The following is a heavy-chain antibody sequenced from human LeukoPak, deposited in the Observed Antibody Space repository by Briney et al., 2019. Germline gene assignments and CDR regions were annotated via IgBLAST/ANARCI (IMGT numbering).Heavy chain of an antibody. Sequence: RGSLRLSRAASGFTFSSYGMHWVRQAPGKGLEWVAVISYDGSNKYYADSVKGRFTISRDNSKNTLYLQMNSLRAEDTAVYYCAKDGARGDFDYWGQGTLVTVSS. CDR1: GFTFSSYG. J-gene: IGHJ4*02. D-gene: IGHD3-10*01. CDR3: AKDGARGDFDY. V-gene: IGHV3-30*18. CDR2: ISYDGSNK.